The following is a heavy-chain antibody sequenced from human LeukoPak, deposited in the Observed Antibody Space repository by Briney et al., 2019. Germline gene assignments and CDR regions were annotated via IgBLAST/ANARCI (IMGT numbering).Heavy chain of an antibody. CDR2: ISVYSDTT. D-gene: IGHD2-8*01. CDR3: AGLRGYCTATSCWAPNDY. J-gene: IGHJ4*02. V-gene: IGHV1-18*01. CDR1: GYTFTSYG. Sequence: GASVTVSFKAGGYTFTSYGISWVRQAPGQGLEWMGLISVYSDTTKYAKKFQGRVTMSTDIATSTAYMELRSLRSDDTAVYYCAGLRGYCTATSCWAPNDYWGQGTLVTVSS.